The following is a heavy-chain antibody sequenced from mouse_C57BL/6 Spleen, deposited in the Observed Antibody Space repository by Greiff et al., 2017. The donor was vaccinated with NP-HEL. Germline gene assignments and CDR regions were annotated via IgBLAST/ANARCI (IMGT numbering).Heavy chain of an antibody. Sequence: QVQLQQPGAELVKPGASVKMSCKASGYTFTSYWITWVKQRPGQGLEWIGDIYPGSGSTNYNEKFKSKATLTVDTSSSTAYRQLSSLTSEDSAVYYGARCGALAGTYWYFDVWGTGTTVTVSS. J-gene: IGHJ1*03. CDR3: ARCGALAGTYWYFDV. CDR2: IYPGSGST. D-gene: IGHD4-1*01. V-gene: IGHV1-55*01. CDR1: GYTFTSYW.